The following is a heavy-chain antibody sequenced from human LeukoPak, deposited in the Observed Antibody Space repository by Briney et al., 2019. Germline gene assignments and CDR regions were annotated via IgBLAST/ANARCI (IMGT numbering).Heavy chain of an antibody. D-gene: IGHD4-23*01. Sequence: SETLSHICTVSGYSISSGYYWGWIRQPPGKGLEWIGSIYHSGSTYYNPSLKSRVTISVDTSKNQFSLKLSSVTAADTAVYYCARVTGGFFDYWGQGTLVTVSS. J-gene: IGHJ4*02. V-gene: IGHV4-38-2*02. CDR1: GYSISSGYY. CDR3: ARVTGGFFDY. CDR2: IYHSGST.